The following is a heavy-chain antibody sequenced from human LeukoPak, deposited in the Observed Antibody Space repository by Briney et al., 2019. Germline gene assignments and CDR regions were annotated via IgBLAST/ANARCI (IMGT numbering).Heavy chain of an antibody. CDR2: IYYSGST. D-gene: IGHD3-22*01. CDR3: ARDDGYYDSSGYFRY. V-gene: IGHV4-59*01. CDR1: GGSISSYY. Sequence: KPSETLSLTCTVSGGSISSYYWSWIRQPPGKGLEWIGYIYYSGSTNYNPSLKSRVTISVDTSKNQFSLKLSSVTAADTAVYYCARDDGYYDSSGYFRYWGQGTLVTVSS. J-gene: IGHJ4*02.